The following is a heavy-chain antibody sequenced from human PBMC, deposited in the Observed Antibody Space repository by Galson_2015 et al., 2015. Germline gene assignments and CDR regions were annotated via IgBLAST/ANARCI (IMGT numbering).Heavy chain of an antibody. CDR1: GFTVSSNY. V-gene: IGHV3-53*01. D-gene: IGHD5-12*01. J-gene: IGHJ4*02. CDR2: IYRGGST. CDR3: AREGYSGFDYDY. Sequence: SLRLSCAASGFTVSSNYMSWVRQAPGKGLEWVSVIYRGGSTYYADSVKGRFTISRDNSKNTLYLQMNSLRAEDTAVYYCAREGYSGFDYDYWGQGTLVPVSS.